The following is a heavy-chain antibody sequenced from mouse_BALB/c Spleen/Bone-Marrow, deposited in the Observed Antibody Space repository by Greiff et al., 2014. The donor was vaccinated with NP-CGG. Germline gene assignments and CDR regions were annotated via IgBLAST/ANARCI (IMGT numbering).Heavy chain of an antibody. CDR3: AKLNWDEGDY. J-gene: IGHJ2*01. CDR2: IWGGGIT. Sequence: QVQLKESGPGLVAPSQSLSITCTVSGFSLTDYGVSWIRQPPGEGLEWLGVIWGGGITYYNSALKSRLSISKDNSKSQVFLKMNSLQTDDTAMYYCAKLNWDEGDYWGQGTTLTVSS. D-gene: IGHD4-1*01. V-gene: IGHV2-6-5*01. CDR1: GFSLTDYG.